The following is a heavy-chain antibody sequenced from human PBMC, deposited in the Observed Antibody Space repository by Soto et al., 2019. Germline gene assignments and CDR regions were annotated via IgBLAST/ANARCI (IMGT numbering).Heavy chain of an antibody. J-gene: IGHJ6*03. V-gene: IGHV4-59*01. Sequence: ASETLSLTCTVSGGSISSYYWSWIRQPPGKGLEWIGYIYYSGSTNYNPSLKSRVTISVDTSKNQLSLKLSSVTAADTAVYYWGRDFGIYVFWGGCYPDSCYSCWGVWGKGTTVTVP. CDR3: GRDFGIYVFWGGCYPDSCYSCWGV. D-gene: IGHD3-3*01. CDR1: GGSISSYY. CDR2: IYYSGST.